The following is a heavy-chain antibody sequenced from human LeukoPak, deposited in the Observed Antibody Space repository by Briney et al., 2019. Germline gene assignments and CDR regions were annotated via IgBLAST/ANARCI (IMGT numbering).Heavy chain of an antibody. V-gene: IGHV3-64*01. CDR2: ISDQGGST. Sequence: GGSLRLSCAASGFTFDIYAMHWVRQAPGKGLEYVSGISDQGGSTYYANSVKGRFTISRDNSKNTLYLQMGSLRAEDTAVYYCAKALTSGWYKAFDYWGQGTLVTVSS. D-gene: IGHD6-19*01. CDR3: AKALTSGWYKAFDY. J-gene: IGHJ4*02. CDR1: GFTFDIYA.